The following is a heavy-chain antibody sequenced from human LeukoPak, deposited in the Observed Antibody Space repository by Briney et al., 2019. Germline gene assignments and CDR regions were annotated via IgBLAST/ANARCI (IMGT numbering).Heavy chain of an antibody. CDR3: AKDMGIAVAGTIDY. J-gene: IGHJ4*02. V-gene: IGHV3-43*01. D-gene: IGHD6-19*01. Sequence: GGSLRLSCAASGFTFDDYTMQWVRKAPGKGLEWVSIISWDGGSTYYADSVKGRFTISRDNSKNSLYLQMNGLRTEDTALYYCAKDMGIAVAGTIDYWGQGTLVTVSS. CDR2: ISWDGGST. CDR1: GFTFDDYT.